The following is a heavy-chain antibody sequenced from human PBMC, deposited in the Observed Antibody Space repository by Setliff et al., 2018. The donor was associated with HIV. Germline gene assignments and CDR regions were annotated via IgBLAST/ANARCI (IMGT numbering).Heavy chain of an antibody. CDR3: ASLPPLYDSSGYYFDY. V-gene: IGHV4-38-2*01. CDR2: IYHSGST. Sequence: SETLSLTCAVSNYSISSAYYWGWIRHPPGKGLEWIGSIYHSGSTYYNPSLNSRVTISVDASKNQFSLKLSSVTAADTAVYYCASLPPLYDSSGYYFDYWGQGTLVTVSS. D-gene: IGHD3-22*01. J-gene: IGHJ4*02. CDR1: NYSISSAYY.